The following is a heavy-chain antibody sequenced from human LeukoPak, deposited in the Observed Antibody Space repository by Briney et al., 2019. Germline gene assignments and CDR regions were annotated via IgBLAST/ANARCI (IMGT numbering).Heavy chain of an antibody. D-gene: IGHD3-22*01. CDR2: IYYSGST. CDR1: GGSISSSSYY. Sequence: SETLPLTCTVSGGSISSSSYYWGWIRQPPGKGLEWIGSIYYSGSTYYNPSLKSRVTISVDTSKNQFSLKLSSVTAADTAVYYCARTPIDYDSSGYYSLDYWGQGTLVTVSS. V-gene: IGHV4-39*01. J-gene: IGHJ4*02. CDR3: ARTPIDYDSSGYYSLDY.